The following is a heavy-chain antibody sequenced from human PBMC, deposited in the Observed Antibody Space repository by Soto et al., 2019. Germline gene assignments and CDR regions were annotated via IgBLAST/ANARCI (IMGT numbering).Heavy chain of an antibody. V-gene: IGHV3-53*01. Sequence: DVQLVESGGGLIQPGESLRLSCAAFGFTISGKKYVAWVRQAPGKGLEWVSALYDLDGSFYAASVKGRCTTSSDSSKTTVYLHMNDLRPDDTAVYYCATWHEREHAYDVWGQGTTVTVSS. CDR2: LYDLDGS. D-gene: IGHD1-1*01. CDR3: ATWHEREHAYDV. CDR1: GFTISGKKY. J-gene: IGHJ3*01.